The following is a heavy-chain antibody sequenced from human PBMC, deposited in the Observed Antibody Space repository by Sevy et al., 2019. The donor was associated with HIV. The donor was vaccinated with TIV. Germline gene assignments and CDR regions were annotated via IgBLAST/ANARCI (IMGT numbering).Heavy chain of an antibody. CDR1: GFTFSNYE. CDR3: ARATYYYDTSGPYFFGF. Sequence: GGSLRLSCIASGFTFSNYEMNWVRQAPGKGLEWVADITSSGSTIYYADSVKGRFTISRDNCKNSLYLQVNGLRAEDTAVYYCARATYYYDTSGPYFFGFWGQGTLVTVSS. J-gene: IGHJ4*02. CDR2: ITSSGSTI. D-gene: IGHD3-22*01. V-gene: IGHV3-48*03.